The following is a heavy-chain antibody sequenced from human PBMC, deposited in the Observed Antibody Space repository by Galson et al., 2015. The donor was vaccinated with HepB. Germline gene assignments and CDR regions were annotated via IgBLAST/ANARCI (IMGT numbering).Heavy chain of an antibody. V-gene: IGHV3-15*01. Sequence: SLRLSCAASGFTFSNAWMSWARQAPGKGLEWVGRIKSKTDGGTTDYAAPVKGRFTISRDDSKNTLYLQMNSLKTEDTAVYYCTTDLSGDFTFYYGMDVWGQGTTVTVSS. CDR3: TTDLSGDFTFYYGMDV. J-gene: IGHJ6*02. CDR2: IKSKTDGGTT. D-gene: IGHD4-17*01. CDR1: GFTFSNAW.